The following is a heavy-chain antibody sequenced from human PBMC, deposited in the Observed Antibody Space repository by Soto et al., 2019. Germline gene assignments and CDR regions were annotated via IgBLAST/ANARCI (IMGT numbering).Heavy chain of an antibody. CDR1: GFTFSSYA. D-gene: IGHD4-17*01. CDR3: ARALDRAPTVTTFFDY. Sequence: PGGSLRLSCAASGFTFSSYAMHWVRQAPGKGLEWVAVISYDGSNKYYADSVKGRFTISRDNSKNTLYLQMNSLRAEDTAVYYCARALDRAPTVTTFFDYWGQGTLVTVSS. CDR2: ISYDGSNK. V-gene: IGHV3-30-3*01. J-gene: IGHJ4*02.